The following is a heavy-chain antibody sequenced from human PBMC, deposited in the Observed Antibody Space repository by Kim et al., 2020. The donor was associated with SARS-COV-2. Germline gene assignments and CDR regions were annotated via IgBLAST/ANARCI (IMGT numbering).Heavy chain of an antibody. Sequence: ASVKVSCKASGYTFTSYDINWVRQATGQGLEWMGWMNPNSGNTGYAQKFQGRVTMTRNTSISTAYMELSSLRSEDTAVYYCARVGWYRGMYYYYYGMDVWGQGTTVTVSS. CDR1: GYTFTSYD. V-gene: IGHV1-8*01. CDR2: MNPNSGNT. D-gene: IGHD1-26*01. J-gene: IGHJ6*02. CDR3: ARVGWYRGMYYYYYGMDV.